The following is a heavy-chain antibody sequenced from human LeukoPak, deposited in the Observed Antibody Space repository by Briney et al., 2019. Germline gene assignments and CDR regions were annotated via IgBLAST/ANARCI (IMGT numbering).Heavy chain of an antibody. Sequence: PGGSLRLSCAASGFTFSSYAMSWVRQAPGKGLEWVAVVTYDGNNKNYADSVKGRLTISRDNSKNTLYLQLNSLRADDTAVYYCARDGDIVVVPAPDAFDIWGQGTMVTVSP. V-gene: IGHV3-30-3*01. CDR3: ARDGDIVVVPAPDAFDI. D-gene: IGHD2-2*01. CDR2: VTYDGNNK. J-gene: IGHJ3*02. CDR1: GFTFSSYA.